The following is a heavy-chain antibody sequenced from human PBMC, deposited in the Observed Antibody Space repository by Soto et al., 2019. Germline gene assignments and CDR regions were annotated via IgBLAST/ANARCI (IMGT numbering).Heavy chain of an antibody. CDR1: WDSVSSNRAA. J-gene: IGHJ6*02. Sequence: PSQTLSLTCAISWDSVSSNRAAWNWIRQSPSRGLEWLGRTYYRSKWYNDYAVSVKSRININPDTSKNQFSLQLNSVTPEDTAVYYCAIRPEACSSTSCKAIVGEGMEVCGQRTTVALCS. D-gene: IGHD2-2*01. CDR3: AIRPEACSSTSCKAIVGEGMEV. CDR2: TYYRSKWYN. V-gene: IGHV6-1*01.